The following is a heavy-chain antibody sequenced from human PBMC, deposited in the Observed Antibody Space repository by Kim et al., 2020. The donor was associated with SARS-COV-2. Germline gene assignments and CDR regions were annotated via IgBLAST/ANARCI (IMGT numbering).Heavy chain of an antibody. Sequence: TKYGNSVKGRFTISRDNAKNTVYLQMNSLRVEDTALYYCATAGGSLEENIWGQGTMVTVSS. J-gene: IGHJ3*02. CDR2: T. D-gene: IGHD3-16*01. CDR3: ATAGGSLEENI. V-gene: IGHV3-74*01.